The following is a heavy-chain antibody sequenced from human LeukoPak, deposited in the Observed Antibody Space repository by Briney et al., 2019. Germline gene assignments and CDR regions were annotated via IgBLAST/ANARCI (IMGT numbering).Heavy chain of an antibody. V-gene: IGHV3-33*01. CDR3: ARSPTVTRAFDY. Sequence: GGSLRLSCAASGFTFSTYGMHWVRQAPGKGLEWVAVIWSDGSNKYYADSVKGRFTISRDNSKNTLYLQMNSLRAEDTAVYYCARSPTVTRAFDYWGQGTLVTVSS. CDR1: GFTFSTYG. J-gene: IGHJ4*02. D-gene: IGHD4-17*01. CDR2: IWSDGSNK.